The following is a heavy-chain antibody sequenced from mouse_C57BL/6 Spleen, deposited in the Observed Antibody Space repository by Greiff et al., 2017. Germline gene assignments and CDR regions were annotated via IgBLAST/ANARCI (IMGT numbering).Heavy chain of an antibody. D-gene: IGHD1-1*01. CDR1: GYTFTSYW. J-gene: IGHJ2*01. V-gene: IGHV1-72*01. Sequence: VQLQQSGAELVKPGASVKLSCKASGYTFTSYWMHWVKQRPGRGLEWIGRIDPNSGGTKYNEKFKSKATLTVDKPSSTAYMQLSSLTSEDSAVYYCARGRITTVVVFDYWGQGTTLTVSS. CDR3: ARGRITTVVVFDY. CDR2: IDPNSGGT.